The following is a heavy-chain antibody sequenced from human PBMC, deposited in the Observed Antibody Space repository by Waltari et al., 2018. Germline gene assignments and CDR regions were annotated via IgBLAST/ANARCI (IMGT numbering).Heavy chain of an antibody. CDR2: IYTSGST. Sequence: QVQLQESGPGLVKPSETLSLTCPVSGGSISSYYWSWIRQPAGKGLEWIGRIYTSGSTNYNPSLKSRVTMSVDTSKNQFSLKLSSVTAADTAVYYCARSTYYYDSSGYYYFDYWGQGTLVTVSS. J-gene: IGHJ4*02. D-gene: IGHD3-22*01. V-gene: IGHV4-4*07. CDR3: ARSTYYYDSSGYYYFDY. CDR1: GGSISSYY.